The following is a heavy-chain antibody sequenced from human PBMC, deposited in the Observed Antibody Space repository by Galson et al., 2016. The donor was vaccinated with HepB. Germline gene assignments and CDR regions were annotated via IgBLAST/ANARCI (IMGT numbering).Heavy chain of an antibody. CDR2: IYWNDEK. CDR1: GFSFSTSGVG. CDR3: AHSADPFGGYYYHYGMDV. V-gene: IGHV2-5*01. Sequence: PALVKPTQTLTLTCIFSGFSFSTSGVGVGWFRQPPGKAPEWLAVIYWNDEKRYSPSLESRLSITKDTSKNQVVLTMTNIDPLDTATYYCAHSADPFGGYYYHYGMDVWGQGTTVYVSS. J-gene: IGHJ6*02. D-gene: IGHD3-10*01.